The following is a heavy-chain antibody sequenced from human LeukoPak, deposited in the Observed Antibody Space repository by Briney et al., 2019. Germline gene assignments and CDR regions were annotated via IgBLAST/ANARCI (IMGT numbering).Heavy chain of an antibody. V-gene: IGHV4-31*03. Sequence: SETLSLTCTVSGASISSGCYYWGWIRQHPGKGLDWLGYIYYTGSTYYSPSLKSRVTISLDTSNNQFSLKLNSVTAADTAVYYCARAVEPALGFDPWGQGTLVTVSS. J-gene: IGHJ5*02. CDR2: IYYTGST. D-gene: IGHD2-2*01. CDR1: GASISSGCYY. CDR3: ARAVEPALGFDP.